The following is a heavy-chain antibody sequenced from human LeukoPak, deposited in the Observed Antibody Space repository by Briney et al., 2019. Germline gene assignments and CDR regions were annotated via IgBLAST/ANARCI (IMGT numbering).Heavy chain of an antibody. CDR1: GFTFSDYW. CDR3: ATEWGYAFDL. D-gene: IGHD3-16*01. Sequence: GGSLRLSCAASGFTFSDYWMSWVRQAPGKGLEWVANTKPDGSDKYYVDSVKGRFTISRDNAQNSLYLQMNSLRAEDTAVYFCATEWGYAFDLWGRGTMVTVSS. CDR2: TKPDGSDK. V-gene: IGHV3-7*01. J-gene: IGHJ3*01.